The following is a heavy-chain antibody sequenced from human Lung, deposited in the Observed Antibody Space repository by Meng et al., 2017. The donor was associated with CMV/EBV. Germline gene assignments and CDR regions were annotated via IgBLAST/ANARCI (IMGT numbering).Heavy chain of an antibody. CDR2: IYPGDSDT. J-gene: IGHJ3*02. CDR1: GYSFASYW. CDR3: ARRDRAYCGGNCYREAFDI. V-gene: IGHV5-51*01. Sequence: SXKGSGYSFASYWIAWVRQMPGKGLEWMGIIYPGDSDTRYSPSFQGQVTISADQSISTAYLQWSSLKASDTAMYYCARRDRAYCGGNCYREAFDIXGQGXMVTVSS. D-gene: IGHD2-21*01.